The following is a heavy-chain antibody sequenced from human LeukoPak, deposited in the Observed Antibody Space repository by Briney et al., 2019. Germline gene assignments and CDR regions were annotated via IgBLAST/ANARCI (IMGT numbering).Heavy chain of an antibody. Sequence: PSETLSLTCTVSGGSISSTNYYWGWIRQPPGKGLEWIGSISYSGSTYYNPSLKSRVTIAVDTSKNQFSLKVTSVTAADTAVYYCATRGEYDLDYWGQGTLVTVSS. J-gene: IGHJ4*02. CDR1: GGSISSTNYY. D-gene: IGHD2/OR15-2a*01. V-gene: IGHV4-39*07. CDR2: ISYSGST. CDR3: ATRGEYDLDY.